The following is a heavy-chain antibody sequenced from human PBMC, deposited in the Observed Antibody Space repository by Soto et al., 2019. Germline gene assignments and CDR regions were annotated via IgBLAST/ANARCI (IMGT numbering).Heavy chain of an antibody. CDR1: GGSFLTSSYY. V-gene: IGHV4-39*01. D-gene: IGHD5-18*01. Sequence: SETLSLTCTVSGGSFLTSSYYWGWIRQPPGKGLEWIGTFFHSGSTDHNPSLKSRVTVSMDTSKNQFSLKLTSVTATDTAVYYCARRSIGYGPAHAHYFDYWGQGTLVTVSS. J-gene: IGHJ4*02. CDR3: ARRSIGYGPAHAHYFDY. CDR2: FFHSGST.